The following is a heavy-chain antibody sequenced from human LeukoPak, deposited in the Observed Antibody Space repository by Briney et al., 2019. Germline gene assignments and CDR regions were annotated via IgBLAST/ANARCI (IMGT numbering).Heavy chain of an antibody. CDR1: EFTFSNYA. CDR2: IYGSGDKT. CDR3: ARDLGGSAYYYWEFDY. Sequence: GGSLRLSCAASEFTFSNYAMSWVRQAPGKGLEWVSSIYGSGDKTFYADSVKGHFTISRDNSKNTLYLQMNSLRAADTALYYCARDLGGSAYYYWEFDYWGQGILVTVSS. J-gene: IGHJ4*02. V-gene: IGHV3-23*01. D-gene: IGHD3-22*01.